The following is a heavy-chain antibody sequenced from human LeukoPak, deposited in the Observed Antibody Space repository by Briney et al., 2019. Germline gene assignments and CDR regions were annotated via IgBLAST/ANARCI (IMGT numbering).Heavy chain of an antibody. CDR1: GYTFTGYY. CDR3: AKDSRGDSTTYNNWFDP. J-gene: IGHJ5*02. Sequence: ASVKVSCKASGYTFTGYYMHWVRQAPGQGLEWMGWINPNSGDTKYAQNFQGRVTMTRDTSISTAYMELSSLRSDDTAMYYCAKDSRGDSTTYNNWFDPWGQGTLVTVSS. D-gene: IGHD1-1*01. CDR2: INPNSGDT. V-gene: IGHV1-2*02.